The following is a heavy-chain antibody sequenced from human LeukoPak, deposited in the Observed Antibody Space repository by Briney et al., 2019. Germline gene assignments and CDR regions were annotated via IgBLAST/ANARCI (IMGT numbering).Heavy chain of an antibody. Sequence: GGPLRLSCAASGFSFSSYWMHWVRQAPGKGLVWVSRINSDGSSTSYADSVKGRFTISRDNAKNTLYLQMNSLRAEDTAVYYCASGNYGYVDYWGQGTLVTVSS. J-gene: IGHJ4*02. CDR3: ASGNYGYVDY. CDR1: GFSFSSYW. V-gene: IGHV3-74*01. D-gene: IGHD5-18*01. CDR2: INSDGSST.